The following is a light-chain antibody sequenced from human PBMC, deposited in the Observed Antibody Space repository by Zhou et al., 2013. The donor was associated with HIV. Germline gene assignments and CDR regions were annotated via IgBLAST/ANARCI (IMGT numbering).Light chain of an antibody. Sequence: QSALTQPASVSGSPGQSIAISCTGTSSDVGSYNRVSWYQQSPGTARIDDYEVSNRPSGVPDRFSGSKSGNTASLTISGLQAEDEADYYCSSYSSSSTLYVFGTGTKVTVL. CDR1: SSDVGSYNR. J-gene: IGLJ1*01. CDR3: SSYSSSSTLYV. V-gene: IGLV2-18*02. CDR2: EVS.